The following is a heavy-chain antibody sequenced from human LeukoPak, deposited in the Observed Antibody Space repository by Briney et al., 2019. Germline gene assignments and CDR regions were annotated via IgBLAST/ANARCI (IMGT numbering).Heavy chain of an antibody. Sequence: SGGSLRLSCAASGFTFSSYWMSWVRQAPGKGLEWVANIKQDGSEKYCVGSVKGRFTISRDNAKNSLYLQMNSLRAEDTAVYSCARGPYDSSGSYFDYWGQGSLVTVSS. V-gene: IGHV3-7*02. D-gene: IGHD3-22*01. CDR2: IKQDGSEK. CDR3: ARGPYDSSGSYFDY. CDR1: GFTFSSYW. J-gene: IGHJ4*02.